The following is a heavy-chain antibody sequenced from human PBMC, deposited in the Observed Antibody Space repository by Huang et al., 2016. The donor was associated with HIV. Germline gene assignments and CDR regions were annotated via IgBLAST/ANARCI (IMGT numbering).Heavy chain of an antibody. J-gene: IGHJ3*02. Sequence: QMQLVQSGSELKKPGASVKVSCKASGYTFASHNINWVRQAPGKGLQWMGGINTNSGNPMYAQGFTGRFVFSWDTSVRTAYLQISSLKAEDTAVYYCAGSDSDGFDIWGQGTLVTVSS. CDR2: INTNSGNP. CDR1: GYTFASHN. V-gene: IGHV7-4-1*02. CDR3: AGSDSDGFDI. D-gene: IGHD2-21*02.